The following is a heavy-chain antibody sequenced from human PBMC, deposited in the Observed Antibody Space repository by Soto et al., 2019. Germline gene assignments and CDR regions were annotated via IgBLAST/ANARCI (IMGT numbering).Heavy chain of an antibody. CDR2: TYYRSKWYN. D-gene: IGHD1-1*01. J-gene: IGHJ5*02. V-gene: IGHV6-1*01. CDR3: ARGLESQLELIWFDP. CDR1: GDSVSSNSAA. Sequence: PSQTLSLTCAISGDSVSSNSAAWNWIRQSPSRGLEWLGRTYYRSKWYNDYAVSVRSRITINPDTSKNQFSLQLNSVTPEDTAVYYCARGLESQLELIWFDPWGQGTLVTVSS.